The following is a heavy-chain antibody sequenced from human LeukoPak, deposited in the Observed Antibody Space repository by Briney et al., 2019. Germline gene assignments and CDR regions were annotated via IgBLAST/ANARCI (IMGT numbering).Heavy chain of an antibody. Sequence: GASVKVSCKASGYTFTSHYMHWVQQAPGQGLEWMGIINPSGGSTSYAQKFQGRVTMTRDTSTSTVYMELSSLRSEDTAVYYCAREAGYCSSTSCYALYYYYGMDVWGQGTTVTVSS. CDR2: INPSGGST. J-gene: IGHJ6*02. CDR3: AREAGYCSSTSCYALYYYYGMDV. D-gene: IGHD2-2*01. CDR1: GYTFTSHY. V-gene: IGHV1-46*01.